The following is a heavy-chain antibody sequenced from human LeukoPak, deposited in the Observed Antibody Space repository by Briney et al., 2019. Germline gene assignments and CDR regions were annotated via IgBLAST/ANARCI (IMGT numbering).Heavy chain of an antibody. V-gene: IGHV5-51*01. J-gene: IGHJ5*02. CDR3: ARQRDYDILTGYEFDP. CDR2: IHPAGSDI. D-gene: IGHD3-9*01. CDR1: GYSFTSYW. Sequence: GESLKISCKGSGYSFTSYWIGWVRQMPGKGLEWMGIIHPAGSDIRYSPSFQGQVTISADRSISTAYLQWSSLKASDTAMYYCARQRDYDILTGYEFDPWGQGTLVTVSS.